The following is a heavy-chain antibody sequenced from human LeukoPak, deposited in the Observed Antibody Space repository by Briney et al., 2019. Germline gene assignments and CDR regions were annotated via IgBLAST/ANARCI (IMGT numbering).Heavy chain of an antibody. V-gene: IGHV3-48*03. J-gene: IGHJ3*02. CDR2: ISSSGSTI. D-gene: IGHD6-19*01. CDR3: ARGRSSGWYGSNDAFDI. Sequence: GGSLRLSCAASGFTFSSYEMNWVRQAPGKGLEWVSYISSSGSTIYYADSVKGRFTISRDNAKNSLYLQMNSLRAEDTAVYYCARGRSSGWYGSNDAFDIWGQGTMVTVSS. CDR1: GFTFSSYE.